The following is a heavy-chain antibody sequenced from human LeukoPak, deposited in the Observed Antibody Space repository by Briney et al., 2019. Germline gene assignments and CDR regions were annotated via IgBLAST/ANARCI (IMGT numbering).Heavy chain of an antibody. Sequence: GGSLRLSCAASGFTFSSYSMNWVRQAPGKGLEWVSSISSSSSYIYYADSVKGRFTISRDNSKNTLYLQMNSLRAEDTAVYYCARPELLLWFGERGNYFDYWGQGTLVTVSS. CDR2: ISSSSSYI. CDR1: GFTFSSYS. V-gene: IGHV3-21*01. CDR3: ARPELLLWFGERGNYFDY. D-gene: IGHD3-10*01. J-gene: IGHJ4*02.